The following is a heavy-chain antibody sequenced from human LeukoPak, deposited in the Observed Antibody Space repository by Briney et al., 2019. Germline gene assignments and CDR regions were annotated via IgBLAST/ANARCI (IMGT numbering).Heavy chain of an antibody. CDR3: ARGDPWGFDP. D-gene: IGHD7-27*01. J-gene: IGHJ5*02. CDR2: MNPNSGET. V-gene: IGHV1-8*01. CDR1: GYTFSSYD. Sequence: ASVKVSCKTSGYTFSSYDINWVQQATGQGLEWMGWMNPNSGETGFAQNFQGRVTLTKNTSITTAYMELSSLRSEDTAVYYCARGDPWGFDPWGQGTLVTVSS.